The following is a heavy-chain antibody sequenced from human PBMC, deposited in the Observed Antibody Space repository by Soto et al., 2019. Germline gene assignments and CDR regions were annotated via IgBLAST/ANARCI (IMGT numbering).Heavy chain of an antibody. CDR2: INPNSGGT. V-gene: IGHV1-2*04. Sequence: ASVKVSCKASGYTFTGYYMHWVRQAPGQGLEWMGWINPNSGGTNYAQKFQGWVTMTRDTSISTAYMELSRLRSDDTAVYYCARDSAVGATTAFDIWGQGTMVTVSS. D-gene: IGHD1-26*01. CDR1: GYTFTGYY. J-gene: IGHJ3*02. CDR3: ARDSAVGATTAFDI.